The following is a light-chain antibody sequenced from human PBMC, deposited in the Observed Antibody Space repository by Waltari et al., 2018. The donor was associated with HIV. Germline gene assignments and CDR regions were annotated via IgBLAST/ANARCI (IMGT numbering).Light chain of an antibody. CDR3: TSYGGRNNRVL. V-gene: IGLV2-8*01. CDR2: EVN. CDR1: RSDVGNYAY. Sequence: QSALPHPPPPSGPPNQSVTISSTGPRSDVGNYAYIPWYQQHPGKAPKLLIYEVNKRPSGVPARFSGSKSGDTASLTVAGLQAEDEADYYCTSYGGRNNRVLFGGGTRLTVL. J-gene: IGLJ3*02.